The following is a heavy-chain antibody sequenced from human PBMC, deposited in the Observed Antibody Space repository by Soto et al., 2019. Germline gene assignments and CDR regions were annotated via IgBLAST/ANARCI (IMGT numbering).Heavy chain of an antibody. CDR2: ISYGGNT. J-gene: IGHJ4*02. D-gene: IGHD4-17*01. CDR3: ARASTVTTGAKFDS. Sequence: QVQLQESGPGLVKPSQTLSLTCTVSGGSINSDEYYWSWIRQPPGKGLEWIGYISYGGNTYYNPSLQNRVAISVDKSKNQFSLKLNSVTAADTAVYYCARASTVTTGAKFDSWGQGALVTVSS. V-gene: IGHV4-30-4*01. CDR1: GGSINSDEYY.